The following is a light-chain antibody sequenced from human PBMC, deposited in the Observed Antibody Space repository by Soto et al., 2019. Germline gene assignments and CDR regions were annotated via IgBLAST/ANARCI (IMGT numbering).Light chain of an antibody. CDR2: GAS. Sequence: EIMLTQSPGTLSLSPGERATLSCRASQSVSSSYLAWYQQKPGQAPRLLIYGASSRATSIPDRFSGSGSGTDFTRTISRLEPEDFAVYYCQQYGSSQTFGQGTKVDIK. V-gene: IGKV3-20*01. CDR3: QQYGSSQT. J-gene: IGKJ1*01. CDR1: QSVSSSY.